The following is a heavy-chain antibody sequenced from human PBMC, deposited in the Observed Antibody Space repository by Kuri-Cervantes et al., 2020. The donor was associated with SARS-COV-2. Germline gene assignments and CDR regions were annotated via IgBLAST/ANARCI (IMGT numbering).Heavy chain of an antibody. D-gene: IGHD2-8*02. CDR1: GGTISSSSYY. V-gene: IGHV4-39*01. CDR3: AGLLGFDP. Sequence: SETLSLTCTVSGGTISSSSYYWGWIRQPPGKGREWIGSIYYSMSTYYNPSLNSLVTISVDTSKNQFPLKLSSVTAADTAVYYCAGLLGFDPWGQGTLVTVSS. J-gene: IGHJ5*02. CDR2: IYYSMST.